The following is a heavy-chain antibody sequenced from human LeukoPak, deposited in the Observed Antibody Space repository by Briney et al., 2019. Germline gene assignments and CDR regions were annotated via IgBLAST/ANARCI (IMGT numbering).Heavy chain of an antibody. V-gene: IGHV3-23*01. CDR1: GGSISSGGYY. J-gene: IGHJ3*01. CDR2: LSGSGDAA. CDR3: AKDRLGCGSNTCYDVSNV. Sequence: PSETLSLTCTVSGGSISSGGYYWSWVRQAPGKGLEWVSTLSGSGDAAYYAESVKGRFTISSDDSKTTLYLRMESLRAEDTAVYYCAKDRLGCGSNTCYDVSNVWGQGTMVIVSS. D-gene: IGHD3-16*01.